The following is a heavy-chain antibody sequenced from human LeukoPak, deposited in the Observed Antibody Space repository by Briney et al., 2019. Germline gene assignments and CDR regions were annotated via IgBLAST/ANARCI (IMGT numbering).Heavy chain of an antibody. CDR3: SRYHGAGGSGVDY. D-gene: IGHD2-15*01. J-gene: IGHJ4*02. CDR1: GFTFSGSA. CDR2: IRNKANGYAT. Sequence: GESLRLSCAASGFTFSGSAMHWVRQASGKGLEWIGRIRNKANGYATVYAASLKGRFTISRDDSKNTAYLQMNNLKIEDTAVYYCSRYHGAGGSGVDYWGPGTLVTVSS. V-gene: IGHV3-73*01.